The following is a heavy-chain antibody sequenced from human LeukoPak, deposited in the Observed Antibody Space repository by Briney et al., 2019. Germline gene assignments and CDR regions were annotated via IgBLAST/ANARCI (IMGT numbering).Heavy chain of an antibody. Sequence: PSETLSLTCTVSGGSISSFYWSWIRQPQGKGLEWIGYIYYSGNTNYSPSLKSRVTMSVDTSKNQFSLKLSSVTAADTAVYYCARDWITGTGDAFDIWGQGTMVTVSS. J-gene: IGHJ3*02. D-gene: IGHD1-7*01. CDR3: ARDWITGTGDAFDI. V-gene: IGHV4-59*01. CDR1: GGSISSFY. CDR2: IYYSGNT.